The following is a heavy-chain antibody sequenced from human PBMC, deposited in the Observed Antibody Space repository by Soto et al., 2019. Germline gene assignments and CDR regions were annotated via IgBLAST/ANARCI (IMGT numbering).Heavy chain of an antibody. CDR1: GISVSTSDYY. V-gene: IGHV4-39*01. D-gene: IGHD2-15*01. CDR2: IYYSGST. CDR3: AGFVVPASRNSDFVY. Sequence: PSETLSLTCTVSGISVSTSDYYWGWVRQPPGKGLDWIGNIYYSGSTFYNPSLRSRVTLSVDTSKNQFSLRLNSVTVADTAVYFCAGFVVPASRNSDFVYWCQGTLVTVFS. J-gene: IGHJ4*02.